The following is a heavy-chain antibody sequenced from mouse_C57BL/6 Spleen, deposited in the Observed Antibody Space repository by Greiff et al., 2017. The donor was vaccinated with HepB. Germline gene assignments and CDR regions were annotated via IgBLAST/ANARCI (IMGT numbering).Heavy chain of an antibody. CDR2: IWSGGST. Sequence: QVQLQQSGPGLVQPSQSLSITCTVSGFSLTSYGVHWVRQSPGKGLEWLGVIWSGGSTDYNAAFISRLSISKDNSKSQVFFKMNSLQADDTAIYYCASPMVTTRGYAMDYWGQGTSVTVSS. V-gene: IGHV2-2*01. D-gene: IGHD2-2*01. CDR3: ASPMVTTRGYAMDY. J-gene: IGHJ4*01. CDR1: GFSLTSYG.